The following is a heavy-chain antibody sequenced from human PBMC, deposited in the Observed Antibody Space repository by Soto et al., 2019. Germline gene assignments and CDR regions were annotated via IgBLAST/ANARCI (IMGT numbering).Heavy chain of an antibody. CDR2: IFSGGST. CDR1: GFTVSSNY. D-gene: IGHD2-21*02. Sequence: EVQLVESGGGLVQPGGSLRLSCVASGFTVSSNYMSWVRQAPGKGLEWVSVIFSGGSTNYADSVKGRFTISRDNSKNTVYLQMNSLRAEDTAVYYCATRVTAGNWGQGTLVTVSS. J-gene: IGHJ4*02. V-gene: IGHV3-66*01. CDR3: ATRVTAGN.